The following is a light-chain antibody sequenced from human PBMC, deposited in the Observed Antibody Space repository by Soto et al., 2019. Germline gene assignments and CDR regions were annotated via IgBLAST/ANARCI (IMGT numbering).Light chain of an antibody. CDR2: DVT. CDR1: SSDVGDYNY. J-gene: IGLJ2*01. V-gene: IGLV2-14*01. CDR3: SSYTSSGALWV. Sequence: QSALTQPASVSGSPGQSITISCTGNSSDVGDYNYVSWYQQHPGKAPKLMIYDVTYRPSGVSNRFSGSKSGNTASLTISGLQAEDEADYYCSSYTSSGALWVFGGGTKLTVL.